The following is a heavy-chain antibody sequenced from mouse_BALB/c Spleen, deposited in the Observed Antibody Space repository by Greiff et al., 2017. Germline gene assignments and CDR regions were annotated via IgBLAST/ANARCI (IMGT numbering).Heavy chain of an antibody. CDR1: GFSLTGYG. J-gene: IGHJ4*01. CDR2: IWGDGST. V-gene: IGHV2-6-7*01. Sequence: QVQLKQSGPGLVAPSQSLSITCTVSGFSLTGYGVNWVRQPPGKGLEWLGMIWGDGSTDYNSALKSRLSISKDNSKSQVFLKMNSLQTDDTARYYCARDRGVSTTATRAMDYWGQGTSVTVSS. D-gene: IGHD1-2*01. CDR3: ARDRGVSTTATRAMDY.